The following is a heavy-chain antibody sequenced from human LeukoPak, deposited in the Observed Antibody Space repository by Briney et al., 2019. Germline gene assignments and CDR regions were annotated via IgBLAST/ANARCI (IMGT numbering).Heavy chain of an antibody. CDR1: GYSISSGYY. V-gene: IGHV4-38-2*02. CDR3: VREGLNYNELGGS. J-gene: IGHJ5*02. D-gene: IGHD1-7*01. CDR2: IFHTSNT. Sequence: SETLSLTCDVSGYSISSGYYWGWIRQPPGKGLEWIGSIFHTSNTYYNLSLKSRVIISLDTSKNQFSLLLSSVTAADTAVYYCVREGLNYNELGGSWGQGTQVTVST.